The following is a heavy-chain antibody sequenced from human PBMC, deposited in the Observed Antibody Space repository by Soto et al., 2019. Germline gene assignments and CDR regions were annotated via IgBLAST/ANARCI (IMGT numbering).Heavy chain of an antibody. CDR2: IRSKANNYAT. J-gene: IGHJ6*02. V-gene: IGHV3-73*01. CDR3: TRGSSGDYYYYYGMDV. Sequence: GGSLRLSCAASGFTFSGSAMHWVRQASGKGLEWVGRIRSKANNYATAYAASVKGRFTISRDDSKNTAYLQMNSRKTEDTAVYYGTRGSSGDYYYYYGMDVWGQGTTVTVSS. CDR1: GFTFSGSA. D-gene: IGHD6-19*01.